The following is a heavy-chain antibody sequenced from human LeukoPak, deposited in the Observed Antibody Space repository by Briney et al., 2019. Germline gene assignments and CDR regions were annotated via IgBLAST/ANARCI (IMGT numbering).Heavy chain of an antibody. Sequence: GGSLRLSCAATGFTFSSFSMHWVRQAPGKGLEWVAVTSYDGSNKYYADSVKGRFTISRDNSKNTLYLQMNSLRTEDTAVYYCARSGGLPADAFDIWGQGTMVTVSS. J-gene: IGHJ3*02. CDR1: GFTFSSFS. CDR3: ARSGGLPADAFDI. V-gene: IGHV3-30*03. D-gene: IGHD2-2*01. CDR2: TSYDGSNK.